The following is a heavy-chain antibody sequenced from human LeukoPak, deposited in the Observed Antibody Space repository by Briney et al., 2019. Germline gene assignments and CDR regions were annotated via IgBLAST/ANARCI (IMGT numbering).Heavy chain of an antibody. V-gene: IGHV3-74*01. Sequence: GGSLRLSCAASGFTLSRYWMHWVRQVPGKGLVWVSRIEPDGSRITYADSLKGRFTISRDNSKNTLYLQMNSLRAEDTAVYYCAKGPTAAAIPDYFDYWGQGTLVTVSS. CDR1: GFTLSRYW. D-gene: IGHD2-2*02. CDR3: AKGPTAAAIPDYFDY. CDR2: IEPDGSRI. J-gene: IGHJ4*02.